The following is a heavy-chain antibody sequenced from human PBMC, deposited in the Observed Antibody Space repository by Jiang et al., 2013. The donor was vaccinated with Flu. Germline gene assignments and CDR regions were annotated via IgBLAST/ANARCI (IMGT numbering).Heavy chain of an antibody. CDR3: ARIRAYDFWSGYPDYYYYYGMDV. V-gene: IGHV2-70*01. CDR2: IDWDGDK. D-gene: IGHD3-3*01. J-gene: IGHJ6*02. CDR1: GFSLSTSGMC. Sequence: KPTQTLTLTCTFSGFSLSTSGMCVSWIRQPPGKALEWLALIDWDGDKYYSTSLKTRLTISKDTSKNQVVLTMTNMDPVDTATYYCARIRAYDFWSGYPDYYYYYGMDVWGQGTTVTVSS.